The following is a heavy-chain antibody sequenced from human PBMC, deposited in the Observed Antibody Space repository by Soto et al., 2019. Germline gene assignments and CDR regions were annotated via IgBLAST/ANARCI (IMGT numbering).Heavy chain of an antibody. J-gene: IGHJ4*02. Sequence: QVQLQESGPGLLKPSGTLFLTCAVSGASVSSGNWWSWVRQPPGKGLEWIGEMHPSGNTNYNPSLKSRVSVSVDKSKNQLTLHLYSLTAADTAVYFCARHGDYFFDFWGQGTLVTVSS. CDR2: MHPSGNT. D-gene: IGHD2-21*01. V-gene: IGHV4-4*02. CDR3: ARHGDYFFDF. CDR1: GASVSSGNW.